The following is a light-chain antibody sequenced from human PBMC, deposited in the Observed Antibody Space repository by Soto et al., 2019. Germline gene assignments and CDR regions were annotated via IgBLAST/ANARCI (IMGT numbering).Light chain of an antibody. CDR3: CSSAGTSAIYV. Sequence: QAVLTQPAFVSRSPGQSITISCTGTSSDVWSYNLVSWYQQHPDKAPKLIIFEVNRRPSAVSDRFSGSKSGNTASLTISGLQAEDEADYYCCSSAGTSAIYVYGTGTKVTVL. CDR2: EVN. CDR1: SSDVWSYNL. J-gene: IGLJ1*01. V-gene: IGLV2-23*02.